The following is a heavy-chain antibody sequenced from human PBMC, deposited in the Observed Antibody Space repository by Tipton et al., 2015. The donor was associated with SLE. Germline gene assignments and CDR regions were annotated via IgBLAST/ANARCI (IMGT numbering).Heavy chain of an antibody. J-gene: IGHJ6*03. D-gene: IGHD6-25*01. Sequence: SLRLSCEGSGFRFSSQWMHWVRQVPGKGFVWVSGIDGDGTSTYYADSVRGRFTISRDNAKNTLYLQMNSLRVEDTAVYYCARDRAAQYYSYYYMDVWGKGTTVTISS. CDR3: ARDRAAQYYSYYYMDV. CDR1: GFRFSSQW. CDR2: IDGDGTST. V-gene: IGHV3-74*01.